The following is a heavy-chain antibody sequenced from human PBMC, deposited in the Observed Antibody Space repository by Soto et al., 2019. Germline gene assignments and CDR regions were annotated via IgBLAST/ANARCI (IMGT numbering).Heavy chain of an antibody. Sequence: SETLSLTCTVSGGSISSSSYYWGWIRQPPGKGLEWIGSIYYSGSTYYNPSLKSRVTISVDTSKNQFSLKLSSVTAADTAVYYCARFSSLATGFYFDYWGQGTLVTVSS. CDR3: ARFSSLATGFYFDY. CDR1: GGSISSSSYY. V-gene: IGHV4-39*01. D-gene: IGHD6-6*01. CDR2: IYYSGST. J-gene: IGHJ4*02.